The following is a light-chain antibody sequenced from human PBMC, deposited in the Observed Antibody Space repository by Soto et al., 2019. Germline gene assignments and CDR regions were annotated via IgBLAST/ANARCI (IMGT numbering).Light chain of an antibody. Sequence: EIVLTQSPATLSLSPGERATLSCWASQSVGSYLAWYQQKPGQAPRLLIYDASSRATGIPARFTGSGSGTDFTLTISSLEPEDFAVYYCQQRTNWPLTFGGGIKVEIK. CDR1: QSVGSY. V-gene: IGKV3-11*01. CDR2: DAS. J-gene: IGKJ4*01. CDR3: QQRTNWPLT.